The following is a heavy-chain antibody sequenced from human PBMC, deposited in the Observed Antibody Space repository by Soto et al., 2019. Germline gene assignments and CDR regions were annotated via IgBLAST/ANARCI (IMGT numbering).Heavy chain of an antibody. CDR2: IQSGGTT. CDR1: GFTVSSKY. J-gene: IGHJ6*04. D-gene: IGHD2-15*01. V-gene: IGHV3-66*01. CDR3: ARDDGLCDGGRCYGLPLDV. Sequence: EVQLVESGGGLVQPGGSLRLSCAASGFTVSSKYMTWVRQAPGKGLEWVALIQSGGTTYYAGAVKGRCTISRDTSENTMHLQMDSMRVEDTAVYYCARDDGLCDGGRCYGLPLDVWGKGTTVTVSS.